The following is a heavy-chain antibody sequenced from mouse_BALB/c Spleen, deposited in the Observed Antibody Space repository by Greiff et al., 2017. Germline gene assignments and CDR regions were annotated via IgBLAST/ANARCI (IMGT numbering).Heavy chain of an antibody. CDR1: GYTFTSYY. V-gene: IGHV1S56*01. J-gene: IGHJ4*01. D-gene: IGHD2-14*01. CDR3: ARVGYDDAMDY. Sequence: QVQLKESGPELVKPGASVKMSCKASGYTFTSYYIHWVKQRPGQGLEWIGWIYPGDGSTKYNEKFKGKTTLTADKSSSTAYMLLSSLTSEDSAIYFCARVGYDDAMDYWGQGTSVTVSS. CDR2: IYPGDGST.